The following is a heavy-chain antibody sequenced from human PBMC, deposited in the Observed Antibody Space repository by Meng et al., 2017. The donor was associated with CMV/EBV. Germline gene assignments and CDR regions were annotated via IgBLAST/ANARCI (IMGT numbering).Heavy chain of an antibody. Sequence: GGSLRLSCAASGFTFSSYSMNWVRQAPGKGLEWVSSISSSSSYIYYADSVKGRFTISRDNAKNSLYLQMNSLRAEDTAVYYCAKFSQGSGSYYRRNYYYGMDVWGQGTTVTVSS. J-gene: IGHJ6*02. V-gene: IGHV3-21*04. CDR2: ISSSSSYI. CDR3: AKFSQGSGSYYRRNYYYGMDV. CDR1: GFTFSSYS. D-gene: IGHD3-10*01.